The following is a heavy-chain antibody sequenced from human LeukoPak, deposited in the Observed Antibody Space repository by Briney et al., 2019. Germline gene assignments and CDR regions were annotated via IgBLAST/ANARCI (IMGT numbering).Heavy chain of an antibody. CDR2: ISAYNGNT. V-gene: IGHV1-18*01. J-gene: IGHJ6*02. D-gene: IGHD1-26*01. CDR3: ARDSVGATAMVPNYYYYGMDV. CDR1: GYTFTSYG. Sequence: ASVKVSCKASGYTFTSYGISWVRQAPGQGLEWMGWISAYNGNTNYAQKLQGRVTMTTDTSTSTAYMELRSLRSDDTAVYYCARDSVGATAMVPNYYYYGMDVWGQGTTVTVSS.